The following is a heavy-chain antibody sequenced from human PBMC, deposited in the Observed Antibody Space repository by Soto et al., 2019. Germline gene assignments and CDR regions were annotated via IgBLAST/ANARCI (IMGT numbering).Heavy chain of an antibody. CDR3: VRRVRRGGDYDY. V-gene: IGHV3-66*04. CDR1: GFTVSSNF. J-gene: IGHJ4*02. CDR2: IYSSGTT. Sequence: EVQLVESGGGLVQPGGSLRLSCAASGFTVSSNFMTWVRLAPGKGLEWVSIIYSSGTTYYADSVKDRFTISRDNSKNTLYLQMNSLRAEATAVYYCVRRVRRGGDYDYWGQGTLVTVSS. D-gene: IGHD4-17*01.